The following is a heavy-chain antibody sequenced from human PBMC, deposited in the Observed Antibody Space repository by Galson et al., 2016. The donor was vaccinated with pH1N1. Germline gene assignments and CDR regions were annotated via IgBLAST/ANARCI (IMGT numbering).Heavy chain of an antibody. CDR1: GYTFSDFY. CDR3: TTAGVVISATGEY. Sequence: SVKVSCKASGYTFSDFYVHWVRQAPGQGLEWMGWINLKTGATKSASKFQGRVTMTRDTSIGTTYMGLTSLPSDDTAIYFCTTAGVVISATGEYWGQGSLITVSS. CDR2: INLKTGAT. J-gene: IGHJ4*02. V-gene: IGHV1-2*02. D-gene: IGHD2-15*01.